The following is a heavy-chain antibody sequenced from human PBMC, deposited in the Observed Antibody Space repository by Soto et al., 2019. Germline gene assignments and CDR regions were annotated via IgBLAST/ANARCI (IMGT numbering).Heavy chain of an antibody. J-gene: IGHJ5*02. CDR2: ISADNGNT. V-gene: IGHV1-18*04. D-gene: IGHD3-10*01. CDR3: ARDLVYGAGNSGPLFDP. CDR1: GYTFTSYG. Sequence: GASVKVSCKASGYTFTSYGMSWVRQAPGQGLEWMGWISADNGNTNYAQKLQGRVTMNTDTSMTTAYMELSSLRSDDTAIYYCARDLVYGAGNSGPLFDPWGQGTLVTVSS.